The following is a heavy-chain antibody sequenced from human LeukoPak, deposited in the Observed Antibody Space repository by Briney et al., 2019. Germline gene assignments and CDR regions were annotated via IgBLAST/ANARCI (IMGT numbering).Heavy chain of an antibody. V-gene: IGHV3-11*01. CDR3: ARAPSGFTYGPGDH. J-gene: IGHJ4*02. D-gene: IGHD5-18*01. CDR1: GFTSSDYY. Sequence: GGSLRLSCAASGFTSSDYYMSWIRQAPGKGLEWISYISSSSRIIYYADSVKGRFTISRDNAQSSMYLQMNSLRAEDTAVYYCARAPSGFTYGPGDHWGQGTLVTVSS. CDR2: ISSSSRII.